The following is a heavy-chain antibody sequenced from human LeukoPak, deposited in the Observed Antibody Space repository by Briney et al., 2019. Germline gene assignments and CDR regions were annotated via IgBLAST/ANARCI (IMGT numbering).Heavy chain of an antibody. CDR2: INHSGST. V-gene: IGHV4-34*01. Sequence: SETLSLTCAVYGGSFSDYYWSWVRQPPGKGLEWIGEINHSGSTNYNPSLKSRVTISVDTSKNQFSLKLSSVTAADTAVYYCARGGYFDWLSVHYYFDYWGQGTLVTVSS. J-gene: IGHJ4*02. D-gene: IGHD3-9*01. CDR3: ARGGYFDWLSVHYYFDY. CDR1: GGSFSDYY.